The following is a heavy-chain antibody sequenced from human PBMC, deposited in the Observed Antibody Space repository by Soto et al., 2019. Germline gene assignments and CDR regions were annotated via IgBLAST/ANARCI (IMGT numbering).Heavy chain of an antibody. CDR2: ISYDGSNK. CDR3: ARAPPYCSGGSCFFDY. J-gene: IGHJ4*02. D-gene: IGHD2-15*01. V-gene: IGHV3-30-3*01. CDR1: GFTFSSYA. Sequence: GGSLRLSCAASGFTFSSYAMHWVRQAPGKGLEWVAVISYDGSNKYYADSVKGRFTISRDNSKNKLYLQMNSLRAEDTAVYYCARAPPYCSGGSCFFDYWGQGTLVTVSS.